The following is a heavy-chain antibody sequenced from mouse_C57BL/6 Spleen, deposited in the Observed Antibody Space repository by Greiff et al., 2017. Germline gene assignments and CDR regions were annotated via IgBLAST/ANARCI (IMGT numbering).Heavy chain of an antibody. CDR3: ARGGTVVTY. Sequence: QVQLQQPGAELVMPGASVKLSCKASGYTFTSYWMHWVKQRPGQGLEWIGEIDPSDSYTNYNQKFKGKSTLTVDKSSSTAYMQLSSLTSEDSAVYYCARGGTVVTYWGQGTLVTVSA. D-gene: IGHD1-1*01. CDR2: IDPSDSYT. J-gene: IGHJ3*01. CDR1: GYTFTSYW. V-gene: IGHV1-69*01.